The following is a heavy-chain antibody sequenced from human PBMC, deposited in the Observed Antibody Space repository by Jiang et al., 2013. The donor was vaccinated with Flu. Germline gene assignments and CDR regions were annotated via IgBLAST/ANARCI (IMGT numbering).Heavy chain of an antibody. Sequence: SGAEVKKAGSSVKVSCKASGSAFGNLGFSWVRQAPGQGLEWMGGIAPESATTSYAQKFQDRVTLTAEPATRTGYLELSSLTKHDTAYYYCVKDITYCNTHTCHSPFDSWGQGTLVTVSS. CDR3: VKDITYCNTHTCHSPFDS. J-gene: IGHJ4*02. V-gene: IGHV1-69*01. CDR2: IAPESATT. D-gene: IGHD2/OR15-2a*01. CDR1: GSAFGNLG.